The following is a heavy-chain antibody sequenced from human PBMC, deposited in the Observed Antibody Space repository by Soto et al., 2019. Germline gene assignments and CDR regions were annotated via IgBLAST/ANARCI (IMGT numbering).Heavy chain of an antibody. D-gene: IGHD2-2*01. J-gene: IGHJ4*02. V-gene: IGHV3-64D*06. CDR3: VKDRLRHCTSTSCYSLHF. CDR2: IDSNGQIT. Sequence: GGSLRLSCSASGFTFSDYTMHWVRQTSEKRLEYISIIDSNGQITDYAESVKGRFAISRDNSKNTLYLQMTSLRTDDTAVYYCVKDRLRHCTSTSCYSLHFWGQATSVTVFS. CDR1: GFTFSDYT.